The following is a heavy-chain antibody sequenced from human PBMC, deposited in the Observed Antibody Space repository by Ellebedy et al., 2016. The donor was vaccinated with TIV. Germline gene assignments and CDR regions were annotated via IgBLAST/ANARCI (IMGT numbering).Heavy chain of an antibody. Sequence: MPSETLSLTCTVSGASITTYYWNWIRQSPGKGLEWIGYMSYSGTTNYNPSITSRVTISVDTSKNQFSLRLSSVTAADTAVYYCASRASGRSDLGRVVYFDYWGQGTLVTVSS. V-gene: IGHV4-59*08. CDR2: MSYSGTT. D-gene: IGHD1-26*01. CDR3: ASRASGRSDLGRVVYFDY. CDR1: GASITTYY. J-gene: IGHJ4*02.